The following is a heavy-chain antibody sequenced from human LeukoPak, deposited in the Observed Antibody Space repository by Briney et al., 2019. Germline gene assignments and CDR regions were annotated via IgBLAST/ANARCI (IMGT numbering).Heavy chain of an antibody. CDR2: INHSGST. V-gene: IGHV4-34*01. Sequence: SETLSLTCAVYGGSFSGYYWSWIRQPPGKGLEWIGEINHSGSTNYNPSLKSRVTISVDTSKNQFSLKLSSVTAADTAVYYCARESVAAAGTGLGDAFDIWGRGTMVTVSS. J-gene: IGHJ3*02. CDR1: GGSFSGYY. CDR3: ARESVAAAGTGLGDAFDI. D-gene: IGHD6-13*01.